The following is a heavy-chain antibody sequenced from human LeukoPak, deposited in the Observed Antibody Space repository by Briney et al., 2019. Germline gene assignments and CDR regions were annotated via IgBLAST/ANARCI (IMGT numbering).Heavy chain of an antibody. V-gene: IGHV4-59*12. Sequence: SETLSLTCTVSGGSISSYYWSWIRQPPGKGLEWIGYIYYSGSTNYNPSLKSRVTISVDTSKNQFSLKLSSVTAADTAVYYCARVKNILTARSFDYWGQGTLVTVSS. CDR2: IYYSGST. CDR3: ARVKNILTARSFDY. CDR1: GGSISSYY. D-gene: IGHD3-9*01. J-gene: IGHJ4*02.